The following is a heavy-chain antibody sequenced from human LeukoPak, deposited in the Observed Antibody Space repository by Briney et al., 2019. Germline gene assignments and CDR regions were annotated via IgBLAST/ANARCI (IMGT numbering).Heavy chain of an antibody. D-gene: IGHD1-14*01. CDR1: GGSFSGYY. CDR3: ARDRTGSY. CDR2: INHSGGT. V-gene: IGHV4-34*01. J-gene: IGHJ4*02. Sequence: SETLSLTCAVYGGSFSGYYWSWIRQPPGKGLEWIGEINHSGGTNYNPSLKSRVTISVDTSKNQFSLKLSSVTAADTAVYYCARDRTGSYWGQGTLVTVSS.